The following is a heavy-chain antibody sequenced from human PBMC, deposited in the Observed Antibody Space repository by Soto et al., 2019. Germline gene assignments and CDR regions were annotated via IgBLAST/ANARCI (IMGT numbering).Heavy chain of an antibody. J-gene: IGHJ5*02. Sequence: EVQLVESGGGLVKPGGSLRLSCAASGFTFSSYSINWVRQAPGKGLEWVSSISSSSSYIYYADSVKGRFTISRDNAKNSLYLQMNSLRAEDTAVYYCARDRDYYGSGSFSWFDPWGQGTLVTVSS. V-gene: IGHV3-21*01. CDR1: GFTFSSYS. D-gene: IGHD3-10*01. CDR2: ISSSSSYI. CDR3: ARDRDYYGSGSFSWFDP.